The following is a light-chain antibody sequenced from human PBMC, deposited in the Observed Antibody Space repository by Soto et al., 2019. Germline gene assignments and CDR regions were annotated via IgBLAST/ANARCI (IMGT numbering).Light chain of an antibody. CDR1: QSINTY. Sequence: DIQMTQSPSSLSASVGDRVTIACRASQSINTYLIWFQQKPGKAPKLLIYAASSLHSGVPSRFSGSGSGTDFTLTISRLEPEDFAVFYCQQYGSSITFGQGTRLEI. CDR3: QQYGSSIT. J-gene: IGKJ5*01. CDR2: AAS. V-gene: IGKV1-39*01.